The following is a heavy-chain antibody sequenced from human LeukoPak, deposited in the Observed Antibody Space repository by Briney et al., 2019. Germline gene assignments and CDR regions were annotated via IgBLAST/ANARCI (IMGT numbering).Heavy chain of an antibody. Sequence: ASVKVSCKASGYTFTSYYMHWVRQAPGQGLEWMGIINPSGGSTSYAQKFQGRVTMTRDTSTSTVYLELSSLRSEDTAVYYYARSYGSGSYYNNWFDPWGQGTLVTVSS. D-gene: IGHD3-10*01. CDR1: GYTFTSYY. CDR2: INPSGGST. CDR3: ARSYGSGSYYNNWFDP. J-gene: IGHJ5*02. V-gene: IGHV1-46*01.